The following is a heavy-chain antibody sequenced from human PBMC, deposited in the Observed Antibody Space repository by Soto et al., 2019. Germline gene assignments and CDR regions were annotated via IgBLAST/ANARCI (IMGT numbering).Heavy chain of an antibody. CDR3: AKGHLDLY. CDR1: VFTFSSYA. Sequence: GGSLRLSCSASVFTFSSYAMSWVRQAPVKGLEWVSTISISGGSTYYADSVKGRFTISRDNSKNTLYLQMNSLRAEDTAIYYCAKGHLDLYWGQGTLVTVSS. CDR2: ISISGGST. J-gene: IGHJ4*02. V-gene: IGHV3-23*01.